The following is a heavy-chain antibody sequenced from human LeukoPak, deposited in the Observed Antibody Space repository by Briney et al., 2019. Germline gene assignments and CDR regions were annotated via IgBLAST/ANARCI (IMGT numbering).Heavy chain of an antibody. CDR1: GLTFSNYG. V-gene: IGHV3-33*01. J-gene: IGHJ4*02. D-gene: IGHD3-10*01. CDR2: VWFDGSNR. CDR3: AREAFGESFDY. Sequence: GGSLRLSCVASGLTFSNYGMHWVRQAPGKGLEWVAVVWFDGSNRYYADSVKGRFTISRDNSKNTLYLQMNSLRSEDTAMYYCAREAFGESFDYWGQGTLVTVSS.